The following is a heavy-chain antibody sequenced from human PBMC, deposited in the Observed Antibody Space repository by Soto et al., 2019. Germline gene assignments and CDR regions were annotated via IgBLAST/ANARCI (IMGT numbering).Heavy chain of an antibody. CDR1: GYTFSSNG. CDR3: ARVVYRLGRSAWYRDDF. D-gene: IGHD6-19*01. Sequence: QAHLLQSGTEVKKPGASVRVSCKASGYTFSSNGISWVRQAPGQGLEWMGCISAYNGKTYYEKKFQGRLTMTTDTSTSTAYMELRSLRSDDTARYYCARVVYRLGRSAWYRDDFWGQGTLVTVSS. J-gene: IGHJ4*02. V-gene: IGHV1-18*01. CDR2: ISAYNGKT.